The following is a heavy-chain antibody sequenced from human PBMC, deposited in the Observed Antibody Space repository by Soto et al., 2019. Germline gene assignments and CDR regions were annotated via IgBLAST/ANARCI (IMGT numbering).Heavy chain of an antibody. J-gene: IGHJ4*02. Sequence: EVQLLESGGGLVQPGGSLRLSCAASGFTFSSYAMNWVRQAPGKGLEWVSSISSRGDRTYYADSVKGRFTISRDNSKNTLYLQVNSLRADDTAVYYCAKSNLYCSGTSCYVFDFWGQGTLVTVSS. CDR2: ISSRGDRT. V-gene: IGHV3-23*01. CDR3: AKSNLYCSGTSCYVFDF. D-gene: IGHD2-2*01. CDR1: GFTFSSYA.